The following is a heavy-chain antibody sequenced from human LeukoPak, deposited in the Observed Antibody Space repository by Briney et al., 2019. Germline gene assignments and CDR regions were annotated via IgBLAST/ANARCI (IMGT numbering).Heavy chain of an antibody. CDR3: ARIPHPDYADAQ. Sequence: GGSLRLSCEASGFTVSSFEINWVRQAPGKGLEWVSYISSSGGTMGYADSVKGRFTVSRDNGKKLVHLQLNSLRAEDTAVYFCARIPHPDYADAQWGQGTLVIVSS. CDR2: ISSSGGTM. D-gene: IGHD4-17*01. J-gene: IGHJ4*02. V-gene: IGHV3-48*03. CDR1: GFTVSSFE.